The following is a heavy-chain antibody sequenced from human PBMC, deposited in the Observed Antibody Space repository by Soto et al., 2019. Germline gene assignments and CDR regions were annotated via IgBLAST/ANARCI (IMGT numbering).Heavy chain of an antibody. J-gene: IGHJ6*02. CDR3: ARDGAGNSGYDIYYGMDV. D-gene: IGHD5-12*01. V-gene: IGHV3-21*01. Sequence: GGSLRLSCAASGFTFSSYSMNWVRQAPGKGLEWVSSISSSSSYIYYADSVKGRFTISRDNAKNSLYLQMNSLRAEDTAVYYCARDGAGNSGYDIYYGMDVWGQGTTVTVSS. CDR1: GFTFSSYS. CDR2: ISSSSSYI.